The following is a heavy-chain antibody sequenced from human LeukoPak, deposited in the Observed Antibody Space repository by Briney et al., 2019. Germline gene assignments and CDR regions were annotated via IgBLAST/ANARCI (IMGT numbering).Heavy chain of an antibody. V-gene: IGHV3-48*03. D-gene: IGHD3-3*01. CDR2: ISSSGSTI. CDR3: ADYDFWSGYHTFDY. J-gene: IGHJ4*02. Sequence: GGSLRLSCAASGFTFSSYEMNWVRQAPGKGLEWVSYISSSGSTIYYADSVKGRFTISRDNAKNSLYLQMNSLRAEDTAVYYCADYDFWSGYHTFDYWGQGTLVTVSS. CDR1: GFTFSSYE.